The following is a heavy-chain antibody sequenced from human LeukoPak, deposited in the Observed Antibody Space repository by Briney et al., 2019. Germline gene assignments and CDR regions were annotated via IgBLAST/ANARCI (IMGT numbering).Heavy chain of an antibody. CDR3: ARDECSSSSYYCGMDV. CDR1: GFTFSSYA. D-gene: IGHD2-2*01. Sequence: GGSLRLSCAASGFTFSSYAMSWVRQAPGKGLEWVSVIYSGGSTYYADSVKGRFTISRDNSKNTLYLQVNSLRAEDTAVYYCARDECSSSSYYCGMDVWGQGTTVTVSS. V-gene: IGHV3-66*01. J-gene: IGHJ6*02. CDR2: IYSGGST.